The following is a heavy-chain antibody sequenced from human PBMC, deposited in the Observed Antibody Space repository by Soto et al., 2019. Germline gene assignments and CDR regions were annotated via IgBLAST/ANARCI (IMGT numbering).Heavy chain of an antibody. CDR3: ARDSNSDYANY. CDR2: ISSSSSTI. D-gene: IGHD4-4*01. CDR1: GFTFSSYS. J-gene: IGHJ4*02. V-gene: IGHV3-48*01. Sequence: EVQLVESGGGLVQPGGSLRLSCAASGFTFSSYSMNWVRQAPGKGLEWVSYISSSSSTIYYAHSVKGRFTISRDNAKNSLYLQMNSLRAEDTAVYYCARDSNSDYANYWGQGTLVTVSS.